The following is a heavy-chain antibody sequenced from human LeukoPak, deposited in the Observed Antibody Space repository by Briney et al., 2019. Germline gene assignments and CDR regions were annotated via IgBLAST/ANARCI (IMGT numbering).Heavy chain of an antibody. D-gene: IGHD2-15*01. CDR3: ARHENSCSGGSCYYDHFDY. Sequence: GESLKISCKAPEYSFTSYWIAWSGQMHGKGLKWMRIIYLGDSDTRYSPSFQGQVTISADKSISTAYLQWSSLKASDTAMHYCARHENSCSGGSCYYDHFDYWGQGTLVTVSS. V-gene: IGHV5-51*01. CDR2: IYLGDSDT. J-gene: IGHJ4*02. CDR1: EYSFTSYW.